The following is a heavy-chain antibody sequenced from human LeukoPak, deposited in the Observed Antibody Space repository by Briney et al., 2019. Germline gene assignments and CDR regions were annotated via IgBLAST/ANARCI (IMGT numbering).Heavy chain of an antibody. CDR2: VNGYTGNT. D-gene: IGHD2-2*01. V-gene: IGHV1-18*01. CDR1: GYTFTTDG. J-gene: IGHJ4*02. CDR3: ARGEVSASLYYFDF. Sequence: ASVKVSCKTSGYTFTTDGVSWVRQAPGQGLEWIGWVNGYTGNTNYAERFQGRVTMTIDTSTSTVYMELTSLRSDDTAVYYCARGEVSASLYYFDFWGQGTLVTVS.